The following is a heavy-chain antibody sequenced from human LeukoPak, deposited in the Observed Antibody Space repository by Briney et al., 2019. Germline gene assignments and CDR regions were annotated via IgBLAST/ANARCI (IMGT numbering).Heavy chain of an antibody. D-gene: IGHD7-27*01. CDR2: ISGYNGNT. CDR1: GYTFTSYG. Sequence: ASVKVSCKASGYTFTSYGISWVRQAPGQGLEWTGWISGYNGNTNYAQKFQGRLTMTTDTSTSTAYMELRSLRSDDTAVYYCARAPGNLGIYHYGVDVWGQGTTVTVSS. V-gene: IGHV1-18*01. J-gene: IGHJ6*02. CDR3: ARAPGNLGIYHYGVDV.